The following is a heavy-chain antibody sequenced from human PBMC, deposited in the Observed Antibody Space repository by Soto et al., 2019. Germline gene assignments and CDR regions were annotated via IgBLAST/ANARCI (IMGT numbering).Heavy chain of an antibody. D-gene: IGHD4-4*01. CDR1: GFAFYYYS. V-gene: IGHV3-21*01. J-gene: IGHJ4*01. Sequence: PGVSLRLSCAASGFAFYYYSMNWVRQAPGRGLEWVSSISGSGIDIHFTDSVKGRFTISRDNAKTSLYLQMDSLRPEDTAIYYCAREWVTNYPDYYFARWGNGALVTVYS. CDR2: ISGSGIDI. CDR3: AREWVTNYPDYYFAR.